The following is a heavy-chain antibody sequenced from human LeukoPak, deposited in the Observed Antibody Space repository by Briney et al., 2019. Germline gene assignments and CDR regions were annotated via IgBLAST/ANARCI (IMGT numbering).Heavy chain of an antibody. CDR2: ISNSGST. V-gene: IGHV4-59*01. Sequence: PSETLSLTCTVSGCSISSYYWSWIRQPPGKGLEWIGYISNSGSTNYNPSLKSRVTISVDTSKNQFSLKLSSVTAADTAVYFCARDQRSSWYRDWGQGTLVTVSS. CDR1: GCSISSYY. D-gene: IGHD6-13*01. J-gene: IGHJ4*02. CDR3: ARDQRSSWYRD.